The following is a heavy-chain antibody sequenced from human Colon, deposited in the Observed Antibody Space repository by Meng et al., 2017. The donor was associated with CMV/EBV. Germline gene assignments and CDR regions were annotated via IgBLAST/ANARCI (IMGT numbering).Heavy chain of an antibody. V-gene: IGHV3-11*01. CDR3: ARDPAPTGYYGPDV. J-gene: IGHJ6*02. CDR2: ISSASGSAK. D-gene: IGHD3-10*01. Sequence: GESLKISCVTSGGPFGNHYMSWIRQAPGKGLEWVAYISSASGSAKYYADSVKGRFTISRDNARNSLFLQMNSLTVEDTAVYYCARDPAPTGYYGPDVWGQGTTVTVSS. CDR1: GGPFGNHY.